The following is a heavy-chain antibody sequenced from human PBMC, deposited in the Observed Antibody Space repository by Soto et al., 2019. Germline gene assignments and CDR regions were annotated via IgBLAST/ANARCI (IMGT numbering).Heavy chain of an antibody. Sequence: VQLVESGGGVVQPGTSLRLSCAASGFTFTDYALSWVRQAPGKGLEWVATISGIGGSTYLADSVKGRLSISRDNSKNTVSLLMNSLRAEDTAVYFCARGSSGYISSWYYFDYWGRGTLVTVSS. D-gene: IGHD6-13*01. CDR3: ARGSSGYISSWYYFDY. V-gene: IGHV3-23*04. CDR2: ISGIGGST. CDR1: GFTFTDYA. J-gene: IGHJ4*02.